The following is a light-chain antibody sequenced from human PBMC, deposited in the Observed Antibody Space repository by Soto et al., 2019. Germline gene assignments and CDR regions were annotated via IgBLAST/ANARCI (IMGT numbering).Light chain of an antibody. CDR3: SAFTGTTYV. Sequence: QSALTQPASVSGSPGQSITISCTVSGSDVGGNKYVSWYQQYPGKAPKLMICDVSNRPSGVSNRFSGSKSGNTASLTISGLQAEDEADYYCSAFTGTTYVFGTGTKVTVL. V-gene: IGLV2-14*01. J-gene: IGLJ1*01. CDR1: GSDVGGNKY. CDR2: DVS.